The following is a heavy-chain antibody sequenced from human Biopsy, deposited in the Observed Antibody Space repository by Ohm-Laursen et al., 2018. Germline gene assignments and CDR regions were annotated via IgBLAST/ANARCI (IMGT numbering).Heavy chain of an antibody. V-gene: IGHV4-59*07. J-gene: IGHJ5*01. Sequence: SDTLSLTCTVSGESMGTYYWTWIRQPPGKGLEWIASIYYSGTNNKNPSLKSRVTISVDTSKRQFYLELSSVTAADTAIYYCARVRGGFLEWFDYWGQGTLITVSS. CDR1: GESMGTYY. D-gene: IGHD3-3*01. CDR2: IYYSGTN. CDR3: ARVRGGFLEWFDY.